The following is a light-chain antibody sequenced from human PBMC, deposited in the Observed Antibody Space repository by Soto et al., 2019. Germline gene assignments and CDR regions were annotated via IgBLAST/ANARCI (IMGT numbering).Light chain of an antibody. V-gene: IGKV3-20*01. Sequence: EVMLTQSPGTLSLSPGERATLSCRASQSVSSNYLAWYQQKSGQAPRLLIYGASNRATGIPDRFSGSGTGTDFTLTIRRLEPEDFAVYYCQQYDTSQRTFGQGTKVEVK. J-gene: IGKJ1*01. CDR1: QSVSSNY. CDR3: QQYDTSQRT. CDR2: GAS.